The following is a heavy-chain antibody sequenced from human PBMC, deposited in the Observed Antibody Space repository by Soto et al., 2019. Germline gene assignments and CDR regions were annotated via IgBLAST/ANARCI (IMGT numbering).Heavy chain of an antibody. CDR1: GGTISGYY. CDR3: ARGQRFSGWFDP. Sequence: SETLSLTCSVSGGTISGYYWTWIRQPAGKGLEWIGRIYSSGNTKYNPSLQSRVTMSLDTSNNQFSLRLTSVTAADTAVYYCARGQRFSGWFDPWGQGTLVTVSS. D-gene: IGHD3-3*01. J-gene: IGHJ5*02. CDR2: IYSSGNT. V-gene: IGHV4-4*07.